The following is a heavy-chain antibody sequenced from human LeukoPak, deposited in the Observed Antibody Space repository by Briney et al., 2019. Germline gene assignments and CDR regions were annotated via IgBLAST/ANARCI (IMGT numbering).Heavy chain of an antibody. J-gene: IGHJ4*02. CDR1: VGSISSGSYY. V-gene: IGHV4-39*01. D-gene: IGHD2-2*01. Sequence: PSETLSLTCTVSVGSISSGSYYWGWIRQPPGKGLEWIGNISYSGGTYYNPSLKSRVTISVDTSKNQFSLKLSSVTAADTAVYYCAGLDIVLVRAAVDYWGQGTLVTVSS. CDR3: AGLDIVLVRAAVDY. CDR2: ISYSGGT.